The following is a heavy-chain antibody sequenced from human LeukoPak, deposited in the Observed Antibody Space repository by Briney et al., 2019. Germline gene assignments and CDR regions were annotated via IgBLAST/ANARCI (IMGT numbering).Heavy chain of an antibody. CDR1: GFTFSSYG. CDR3: ARDHKDHITMIAGDAFDI. J-gene: IGHJ3*02. D-gene: IGHD3-22*01. CDR2: IWYGGSNK. V-gene: IGHV3-33*01. Sequence: GRSLRLSCAASGFTFSSYGMHWVRQAPGKGLEWVAVIWYGGSNKYYADSVKGRFTISRDNSKNTLYLQMNSLRAEDTAVYYCARDHKDHITMIAGDAFDIWGQGTMVTVSS.